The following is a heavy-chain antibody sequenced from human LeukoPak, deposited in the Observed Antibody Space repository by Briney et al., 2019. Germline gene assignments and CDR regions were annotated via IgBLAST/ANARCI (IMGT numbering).Heavy chain of an antibody. CDR3: AKGEDSSSLDY. Sequence: GGSLRLSCAASGFTFSSYGMSWVRQAPGKGLEWVSGINWNGGSRGYADSVKGRFTISRDNAKNSLYLQMNSLRAEDTALYYCAKGEDSSSLDYWGQGTLVTVSS. J-gene: IGHJ4*02. CDR2: INWNGGSR. D-gene: IGHD6-13*01. CDR1: GFTFSSYG. V-gene: IGHV3-20*04.